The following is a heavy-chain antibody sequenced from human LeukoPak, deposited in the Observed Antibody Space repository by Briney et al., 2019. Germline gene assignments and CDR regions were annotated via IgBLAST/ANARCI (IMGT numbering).Heavy chain of an antibody. CDR1: GGSISSGSYY. V-gene: IGHV4-61*02. CDR2: IYTSGST. D-gene: IGHD3-3*01. Sequence: SETLSLTCTVSGGSISSGSYYWSWTRQPAGKGLEWIGRIYTSGSTNYNPSLKSRVTISVDTSKNQFSLKLSSVTAADTAVYYCARVRRHYDFWSGHDYWGQGTLVTVSS. CDR3: ARVRRHYDFWSGHDY. J-gene: IGHJ4*02.